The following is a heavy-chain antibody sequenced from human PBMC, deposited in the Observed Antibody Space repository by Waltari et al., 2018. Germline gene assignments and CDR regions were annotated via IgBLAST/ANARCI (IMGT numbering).Heavy chain of an antibody. J-gene: IGHJ4*02. CDR2: IYHSGST. D-gene: IGHD6-19*01. V-gene: IGHV4-38-2*01. Sequence: QVQLQESGPGLVKPSETLSLTCAVSGYSISSGYYWGWIRQPPGKGLEWIGSIYHSGSTYSNPSLKSRVTISVDTSKNQFSLKLSSVTAADTAVYYCARHNPQLKIAVAGYFDYWGQGTLVTVSS. CDR3: ARHNPQLKIAVAGYFDY. CDR1: GYSISSGYY.